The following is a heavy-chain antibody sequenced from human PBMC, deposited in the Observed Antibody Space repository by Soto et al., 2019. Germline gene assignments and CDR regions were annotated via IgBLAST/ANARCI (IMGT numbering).Heavy chain of an antibody. V-gene: IGHV4-39*01. Sequence: LSLTCTVSGGSISSSSYYWGWIRQPPGKGLEWIGSIYYSGSTYYNPSLKSRVTISVDTSKNQFSLKLSSVTAADTAVYYCARHVLEVEVALDWFDPWGQGTLVTVSS. D-gene: IGHD6-19*01. J-gene: IGHJ5*02. CDR1: GGSISSSSYY. CDR3: ARHVLEVEVALDWFDP. CDR2: IYYSGST.